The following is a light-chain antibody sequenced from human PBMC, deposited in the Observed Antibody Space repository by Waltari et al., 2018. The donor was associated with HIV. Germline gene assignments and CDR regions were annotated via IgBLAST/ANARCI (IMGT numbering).Light chain of an antibody. CDR1: STDVGAYDY. J-gene: IGLJ2*01. V-gene: IGLV2-8*01. Sequence: QSALTQPPSASGSPGQSVTISCTGTSTDVGAYDYVSWYQQHPGRAPKLLIYEGTKRHSGVPDRFSGSKSGNTASLTVSGLQAEDDGHYYCTSYVDNYVVFFGGGTKLTVL. CDR2: EGT. CDR3: TSYVDNYVVF.